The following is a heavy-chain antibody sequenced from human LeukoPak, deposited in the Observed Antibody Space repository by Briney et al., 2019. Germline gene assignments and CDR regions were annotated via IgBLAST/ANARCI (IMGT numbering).Heavy chain of an antibody. CDR3: ARGYCTTTTCWMAFDI. CDR1: GYTFTSYD. CDR2: IDTSTGNP. D-gene: IGHD2-2*01. J-gene: IGHJ3*02. Sequence: ASVKVSCKASGYTFTSYDINWVRQAPGQGLEWMGWIDTSTGNPTYAQGFTGRFVFSLDTSVSTSYVQISSLKADDTAVYYCARGYCTTTTCWMAFDIWGQGTMVTVSS. V-gene: IGHV7-4-1*02.